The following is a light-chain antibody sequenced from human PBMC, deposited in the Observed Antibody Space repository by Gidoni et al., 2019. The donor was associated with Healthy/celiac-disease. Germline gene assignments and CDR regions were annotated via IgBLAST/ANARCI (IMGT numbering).Light chain of an antibody. CDR2: GAS. J-gene: IGKJ5*01. Sequence: EIVLTQSPGTLSLSPGERATLSCRASQSVSSSYLAWYQQKPGQAPRLLSYGASSRATGIPDRFSGSGSGTDFTLTISRLETEDFAVYYCQQYGSSPPITFGQGTRLEIK. CDR3: QQYGSSPPIT. V-gene: IGKV3-20*01. CDR1: QSVSSSY.